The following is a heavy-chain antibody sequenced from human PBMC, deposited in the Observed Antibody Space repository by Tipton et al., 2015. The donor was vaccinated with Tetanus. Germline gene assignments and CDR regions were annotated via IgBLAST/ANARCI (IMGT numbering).Heavy chain of an antibody. V-gene: IGHV4-34*01. Sequence: GLVKPSETLSLTCAVYGGSFSGYYWSWIRQPPGKGLEWIGEINHSGSTNYNPSLKSRVTISVNTSKNQFSLKLSSVTAADTAVDYCARPLHGDYVDACDIWGQGTMVTVSS. CDR2: INHSGST. CDR1: GGSFSGYY. J-gene: IGHJ3*02. CDR3: ARPLHGDYVDACDI. D-gene: IGHD4-17*01.